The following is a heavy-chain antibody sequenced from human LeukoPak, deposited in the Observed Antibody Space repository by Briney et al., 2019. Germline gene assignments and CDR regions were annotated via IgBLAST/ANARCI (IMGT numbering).Heavy chain of an antibody. D-gene: IGHD3-10*01. CDR3: ARQSRDGSKTRGYYFDY. Sequence: GESLKISCQVSGYIFTNYWIGWVRQMPGKGLESMGIIYSADSDTTYSPSFQGQVTISADKSISTVYLQWSSLKASDTAMYCCARQSRDGSKTRGYYFDYWGQGTLVTVSS. CDR2: IYSADSDT. J-gene: IGHJ4*02. CDR1: GYIFTNYW. V-gene: IGHV5-51*01.